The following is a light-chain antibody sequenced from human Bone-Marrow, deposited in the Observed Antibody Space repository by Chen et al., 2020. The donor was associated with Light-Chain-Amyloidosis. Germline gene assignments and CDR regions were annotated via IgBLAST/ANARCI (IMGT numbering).Light chain of an antibody. Sequence: QSVLTQPPSASGTPGQRVTISCSGTSSNIGSNYVSWFQQLPGSAPKLLIYTNDQRPSGVPDRISGSKSGTSASLTISGLRSEDEAYYYCAAWDDSLSGFFVFGTGTTVTVL. CDR1: SSNIGSNY. CDR3: AAWDDSLSGFFV. V-gene: IGLV1-47*01. J-gene: IGLJ1*01. CDR2: TND.